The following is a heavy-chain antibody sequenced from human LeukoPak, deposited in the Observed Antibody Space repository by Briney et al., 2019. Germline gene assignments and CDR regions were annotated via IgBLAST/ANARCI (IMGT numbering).Heavy chain of an antibody. CDR2: IYHSGST. CDR3: ARLNILTGYYPNWFNP. D-gene: IGHD3-9*01. J-gene: IGHJ5*02. V-gene: IGHV4-30-2*01. Sequence: SQTLSLTCAVSGGSISSGGYSWSWIRQPPGKGLEWIGYIYHSGSTYYNPSLKSRVTTSVDRSKNQFSLKLSSVTAADTAVYYCARLNILTGYYPNWFNPWGQGTLVTVSS. CDR1: GGSISSGGYS.